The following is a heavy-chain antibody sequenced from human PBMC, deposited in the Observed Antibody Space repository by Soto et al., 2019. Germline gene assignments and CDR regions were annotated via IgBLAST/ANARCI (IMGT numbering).Heavy chain of an antibody. Sequence: GGSLSLSCAASGFTFSSYAMSWVRQAPGKGLEWVSAISGSGGSTYYADSVKGRFTISRDNSKNTLYLQMNSLRAEDTAVYYCAKGVAAAAGPYFDYWGQGTLVTVAA. J-gene: IGHJ4*02. CDR1: GFTFSSYA. D-gene: IGHD6-13*01. V-gene: IGHV3-23*01. CDR3: AKGVAAAAGPYFDY. CDR2: ISGSGGST.